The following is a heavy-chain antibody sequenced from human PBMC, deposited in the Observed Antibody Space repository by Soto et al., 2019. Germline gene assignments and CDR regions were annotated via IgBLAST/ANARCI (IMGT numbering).Heavy chain of an antibody. Sequence: QVQLQQWGAGLLKPSETLSLTCAVYGGSFSGYYWSWIRQPPGKGLEWIGEINHSGSTNYNPSLKSRVTISVDTSKNQFSLKLSSVTAADTAVYYCAREDPRGRYYYYYYMDVWGKGTTVTVSS. CDR2: INHSGST. V-gene: IGHV4-34*01. J-gene: IGHJ6*03. CDR1: GGSFSGYY. CDR3: AREDPRGRYYYYYYMDV.